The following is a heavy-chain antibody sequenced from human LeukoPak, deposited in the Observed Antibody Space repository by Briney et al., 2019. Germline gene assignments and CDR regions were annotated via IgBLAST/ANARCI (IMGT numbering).Heavy chain of an antibody. J-gene: IGHJ4*02. Sequence: GGSLRLSCAASGFTFSSYDMSWVRQAPGKGLEWVSAISGSGGSTYYTDSMKGRFTISRDNSRNTLYLQMNSLTAEDTAVYFCAKDQSSGTYYDYWGQGTLVTVSS. D-gene: IGHD1-26*01. CDR2: ISGSGGST. CDR1: GFTFSSYD. V-gene: IGHV3-23*01. CDR3: AKDQSSGTYYDY.